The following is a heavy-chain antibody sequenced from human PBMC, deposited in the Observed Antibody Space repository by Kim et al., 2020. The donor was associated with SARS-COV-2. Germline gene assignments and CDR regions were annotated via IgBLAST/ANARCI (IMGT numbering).Heavy chain of an antibody. D-gene: IGHD1-26*01. CDR3: VRDLPGSYFDY. J-gene: IGHJ4*02. CDR1: GYSFTSDA. Sequence: ASVKVSCKTSGYSFTSDAISWVRQAPGQGLEWVGWISPYSGDTKYGQNFQGRVTVTKDTSTTTVYMELRSLKSDDTAVYYCVRDLPGSYFDYWGQGTLVTVSS. V-gene: IGHV1-18*04. CDR2: ISPYSGDT.